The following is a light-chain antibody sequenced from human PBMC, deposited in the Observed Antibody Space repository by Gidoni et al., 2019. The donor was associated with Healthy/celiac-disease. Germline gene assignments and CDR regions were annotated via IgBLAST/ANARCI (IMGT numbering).Light chain of an antibody. Sequence: EIVMTQSPATLSVSPGERATLSCRASQSVSSILAWYQQKPGQAPTRPIYGASTRSTGIPARFSGSVSGTEFTLTISSLQSEDFAVYYCQQYNNWPLYTFGQGTKLEIK. CDR2: GAS. V-gene: IGKV3-15*01. CDR1: QSVSSI. J-gene: IGKJ2*01. CDR3: QQYNNWPLYT.